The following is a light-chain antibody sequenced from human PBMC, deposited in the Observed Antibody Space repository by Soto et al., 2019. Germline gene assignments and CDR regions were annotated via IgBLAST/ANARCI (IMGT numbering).Light chain of an antibody. Sequence: VLTQAPGTLSLSPGERATNSRRAGQIVRSCSFAWYQQKPGQALMLFSYASSSRATGIPDRFSGSGSGTDFTLTISRLEPEDSAVYYCQQYGSSQTFGQGTKVDI. CDR3: QQYGSSQT. CDR1: QIVRSCS. J-gene: IGKJ1*01. V-gene: IGKV3-20*01. CDR2: ASS.